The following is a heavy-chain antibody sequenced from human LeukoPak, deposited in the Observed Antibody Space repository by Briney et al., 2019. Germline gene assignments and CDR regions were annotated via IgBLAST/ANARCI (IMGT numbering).Heavy chain of an antibody. CDR1: GFTFGDYA. Sequence: PGGSLRLSCTASGFTFGDYAMSWVRQAPGKGLEWVGFIRCKAYGGTTEYAASVKGRFTISRDDSKSIAYLQMNSLKTEDTAVYYCTRVAGRYYDILTGYDPFDYWGQGTLVTVSS. CDR2: IRCKAYGGTT. V-gene: IGHV3-49*04. CDR3: TRVAGRYYDILTGYDPFDY. D-gene: IGHD3-9*01. J-gene: IGHJ4*02.